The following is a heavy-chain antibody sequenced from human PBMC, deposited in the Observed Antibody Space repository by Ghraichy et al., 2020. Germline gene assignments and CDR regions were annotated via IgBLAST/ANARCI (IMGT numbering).Heavy chain of an antibody. J-gene: IGHJ3*02. CDR3: AQMGPANDAFDI. CDR2: IDWDNDK. V-gene: IGHV2-70*04. D-gene: IGHD2-2*01. Sequence: SGPTLVKPTQTLTLTCTFSGFSLSTSEMRVNWIRQPPGKALEWLARIDWDNDKFYRTSLRTRLTISKDTSKNQVVLTMTNMDPVDTATYYCAQMGPANDAFDIWGQGTMVTVSS. CDR1: GFSLSTSEMR.